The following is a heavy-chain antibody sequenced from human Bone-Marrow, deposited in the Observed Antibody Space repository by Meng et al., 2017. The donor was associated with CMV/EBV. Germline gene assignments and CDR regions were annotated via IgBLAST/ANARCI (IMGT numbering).Heavy chain of an antibody. CDR2: MNPNSGNT. J-gene: IGHJ5*02. D-gene: IGHD6-13*01. CDR3: ARGARISEGQQLDCNWFDP. Sequence: ASVKVSCKASGYTFFSYDINWVRQATGQGLEWMGWMNPNSGNTGYAQKFQGRVTITSNTSISTAYMELSSLRSEDTAVYYCARGARISEGQQLDCNWFDPWGQGTLVTVSS. CDR1: GYTFFSYD. V-gene: IGHV1-8*03.